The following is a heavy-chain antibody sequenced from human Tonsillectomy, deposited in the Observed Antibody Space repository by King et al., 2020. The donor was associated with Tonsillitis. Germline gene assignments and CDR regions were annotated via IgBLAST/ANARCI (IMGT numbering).Heavy chain of an antibody. D-gene: IGHD3-3*01. V-gene: IGHV3-21*01. CDR3: ASDSFDYFYGMDV. J-gene: IGHJ6*02. CDR1: GFTCSSYN. CDR2: INSSSTYI. Sequence: QLVQSGGGLVKPGGSLRLSCAASGFTCSSYNMNWVRQAPGKGREWVSSINSSSTYIYYADSVRGRFTISSDSAKNSLYLQMNSLRAEDPAVYYCASDSFDYFYGMDVWGQGTTVTVSS.